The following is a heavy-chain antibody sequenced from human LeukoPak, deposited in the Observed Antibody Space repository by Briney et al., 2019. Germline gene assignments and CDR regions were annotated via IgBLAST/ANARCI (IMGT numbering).Heavy chain of an antibody. CDR3: AREGSRRYYDILTGYAQGSPYGMDV. CDR2: ISAYNGNT. V-gene: IGHV1-18*01. D-gene: IGHD3-9*01. J-gene: IGHJ6*02. Sequence: ASVKVSCKASGYTSTSYGISWVRQAPGQGLEWMGWISAYNGNTNYAQKLQGRVTMTTDTSTSTAYMELRSLRSDDTAVYYCAREGSRRYYDILTGYAQGSPYGMDVWGQGTTVTVSS. CDR1: GYTSTSYG.